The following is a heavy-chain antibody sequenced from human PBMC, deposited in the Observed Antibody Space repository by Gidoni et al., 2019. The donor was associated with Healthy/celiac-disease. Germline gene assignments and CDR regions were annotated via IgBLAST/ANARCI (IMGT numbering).Heavy chain of an antibody. CDR1: GFTFSSYS. Sequence: EVQLVESGGGLVKPGGSLRLSCAASGFTFSSYSMNWVRQAPGKGLEGVSSISSSSSYIYYADSVKGRFTISRDNAKNSLYLQMNSLRAEDTAVYYCARERRVIVVVPAASDYWGQGTLVTVSS. CDR3: ARERRVIVVVPAASDY. CDR2: ISSSSSYI. V-gene: IGHV3-21*01. J-gene: IGHJ4*02. D-gene: IGHD2-2*01.